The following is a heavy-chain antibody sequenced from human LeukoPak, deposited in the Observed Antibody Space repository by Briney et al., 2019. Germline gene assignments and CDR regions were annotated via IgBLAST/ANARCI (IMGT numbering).Heavy chain of an antibody. CDR3: ASAYSSSWLGDAFDI. CDR2: ISSSGSTI. D-gene: IGHD6-13*01. CDR1: GFTFSSYE. Sequence: GGSLRLSCAASGFTFSSYEMNWVRQAPGKGREWVSYISSSGSTIYYADSVKGRFTISRDNAKNSLYLQMNSLRAEDTAVYYCASAYSSSWLGDAFDIWGQGTMVTVSS. J-gene: IGHJ3*02. V-gene: IGHV3-48*03.